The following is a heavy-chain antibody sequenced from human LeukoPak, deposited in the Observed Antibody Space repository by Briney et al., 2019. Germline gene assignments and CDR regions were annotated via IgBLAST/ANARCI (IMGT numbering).Heavy chain of an antibody. CDR3: ARVKDPGPDDY. CDR2: IYSGGST. Sequence: GGSLRLSCAASGFTVSSNYMTWVRQAPGKGLEWVSLIYSGGSTYYADSVKGRFTISRDNSKNTLYLQMNSLRAEDTAVYYCARVKDPGPDDYWGQGTLVTVSS. D-gene: IGHD2-15*01. J-gene: IGHJ4*02. CDR1: GFTVSSNY. V-gene: IGHV3-66*01.